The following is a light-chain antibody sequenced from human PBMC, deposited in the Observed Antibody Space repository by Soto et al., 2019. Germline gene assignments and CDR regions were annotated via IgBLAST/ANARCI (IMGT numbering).Light chain of an antibody. CDR2: GAS. CDR3: QQYNNWPPIT. Sequence: EIVVTQSPATLSVSPGKSATLFCRDSQSFRSIFAWYQQKPGQAPRLLIYGASTRATGIPARFSGSGSGTEFTLTISSLQSEDFAVYYCQQYNNWPPITFGQGTRLEIK. J-gene: IGKJ5*01. V-gene: IGKV3-15*01. CDR1: QSFRSI.